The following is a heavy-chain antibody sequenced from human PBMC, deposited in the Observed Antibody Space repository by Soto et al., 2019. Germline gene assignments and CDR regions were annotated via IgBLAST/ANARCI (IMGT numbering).Heavy chain of an antibody. CDR3: ARDPFSVAAEFDY. V-gene: IGHV3-30*04. CDR1: GFTFSSYV. Sequence: GVSLRLSCAASGFTFSSYVIHWVRQTPDKGLEWVAFISRDGSNEYYADSVKGRFTISRDNSKNTLYLEMNSLRVEDTAVYYCARDPFSVAAEFDYWGQGTLVTVPQ. CDR2: ISRDGSNE. J-gene: IGHJ4*02. D-gene: IGHD6-19*01.